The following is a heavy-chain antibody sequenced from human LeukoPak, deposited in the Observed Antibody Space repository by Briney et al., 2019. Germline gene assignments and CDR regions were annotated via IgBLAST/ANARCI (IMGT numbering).Heavy chain of an antibody. CDR3: ARERRGSGSYKFDS. CDR2: ISSSGSTI. CDR1: GFTFSSYE. Sequence: GGSLRLSCAASGFTFSSYEMNWVRQAPGKGLEWVSYISSSGSTIYYADSVKGRFIISRDNAKNSLYLQMNSLRAEDTAVYYCARERRGSGSYKFDSRGQGTLVTVSS. D-gene: IGHD3-10*01. V-gene: IGHV3-48*03. J-gene: IGHJ4*02.